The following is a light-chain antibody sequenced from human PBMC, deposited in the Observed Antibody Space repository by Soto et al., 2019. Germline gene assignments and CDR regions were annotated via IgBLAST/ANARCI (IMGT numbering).Light chain of an antibody. J-gene: IGLJ2*01. V-gene: IGLV2-23*02. CDR3: CSFAGSATWI. Sequence: QSALTQPASVSGSPGQSITISCTATSSDVGSYNLVSWYQQHPGKAPKLMIYEVNKWPSGVSNRFSGSKSGNTASLTISGLQAEDEADYYCCSFAGSATWIFGGGTQLTVL. CDR1: SSDVGSYNL. CDR2: EVN.